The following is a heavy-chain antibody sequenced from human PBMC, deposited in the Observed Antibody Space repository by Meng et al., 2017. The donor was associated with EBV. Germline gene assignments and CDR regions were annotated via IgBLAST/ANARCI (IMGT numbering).Heavy chain of an antibody. CDR3: ARVSPKRYFDYLAPPDY. V-gene: IGHV4-34*01. CDR2: LHHSGST. CDR1: GGSVNGYF. D-gene: IGHD3-9*01. Sequence: QGQLQQWGAGRLKPSETLSLPGHGVGGSVNGYFWSWIRQPPGKGLEWIGELHHSGSTNYNPSLKSRLRISVDTSKNQFSLNLTSVTAADTAVYYCARVSPKRYFDYLAPPDYWGQGTLVTVSS. J-gene: IGHJ4*02.